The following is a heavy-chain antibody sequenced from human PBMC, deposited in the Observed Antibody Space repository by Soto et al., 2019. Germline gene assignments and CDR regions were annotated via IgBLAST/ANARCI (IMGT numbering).Heavy chain of an antibody. CDR1: GYTFSNYD. J-gene: IGHJ4*02. CDR2: VNPNNGEP. D-gene: IGHD3-10*01. CDR3: AKVSRKGSAIDFDY. Sequence: QVQLVQSGAERKKPGASVKVSCKASGYTFSNYDMNWVRQATGQGPEWIGWVNPNNGEPGYAQKFQGRVTLTTDISTTTAYMELTSLRSEDTAIYYCAKVSRKGSAIDFDYWGQGTLITVSS. V-gene: IGHV1-8*01.